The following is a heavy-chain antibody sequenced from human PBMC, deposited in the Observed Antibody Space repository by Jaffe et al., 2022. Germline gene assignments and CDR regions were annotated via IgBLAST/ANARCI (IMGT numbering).Heavy chain of an antibody. V-gene: IGHV5-51*03. CDR1: GYSFTSYW. CDR2: IYPGDSDT. CDR3: ARLDIVVVVAANGLAFDI. J-gene: IGHJ3*02. D-gene: IGHD2-15*01. Sequence: EVQLVQSGAEVKKPGESLKISCKGSGYSFTSYWIGWVRQMPGKGLEWMGIIYPGDSDTRYSPSFQGQVTISADKSISTAYLQWSSLKASDTAMYYCARLDIVVVVAANGLAFDIWGQGTMVTVSS.